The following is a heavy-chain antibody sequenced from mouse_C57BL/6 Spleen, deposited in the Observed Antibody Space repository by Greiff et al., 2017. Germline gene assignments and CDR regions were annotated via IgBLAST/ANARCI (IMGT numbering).Heavy chain of an antibody. V-gene: IGHV5-4*01. D-gene: IGHD2-4*01. Sequence: EVKLVESGGGLVKPGGSLKLSCAASGFTFSSYAMSWVRQTPEKRLEWVATISDGGSYTYYPDNVKGRFTISRDNAKNNLYLQMSHLKSEDTAMYYCARDGYDYDVGYFDYWGQGTTLTVSS. J-gene: IGHJ2*01. CDR3: ARDGYDYDVGYFDY. CDR1: GFTFSSYA. CDR2: ISDGGSYT.